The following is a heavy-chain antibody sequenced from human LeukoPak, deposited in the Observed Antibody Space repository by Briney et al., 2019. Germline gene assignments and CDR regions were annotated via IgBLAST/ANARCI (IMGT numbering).Heavy chain of an antibody. Sequence: SETLSLTCTVSGGSISSYYWSWIRQPPGKGLEWIGYIYYSGSTNYNPSLKSRVTISVDTSKNQFSLKLSSVTAADTAVYYCARGPSKEGGSYYFDYWGQGTLVTVSS. V-gene: IGHV4-59*01. CDR3: ARGPSKEGGSYYFDY. CDR1: GGSISSYY. J-gene: IGHJ4*02. CDR2: IYYSGST. D-gene: IGHD1-26*01.